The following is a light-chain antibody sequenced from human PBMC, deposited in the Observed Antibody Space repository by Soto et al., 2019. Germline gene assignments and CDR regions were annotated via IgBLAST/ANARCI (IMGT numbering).Light chain of an antibody. CDR3: QQYNRYSSST. CDR2: DDS. V-gene: IGKV1-5*01. CDR1: QSISTY. Sequence: DIQMTQSPSTLSASIGDRVSITCRASQSISTYVAWYQQKPGKAPRLRIYDDSSVESEVPSMFSGSGSETDFTLTISSLQPDDLATYYCQQYNRYSSSTFGQGTKV. J-gene: IGKJ1*01.